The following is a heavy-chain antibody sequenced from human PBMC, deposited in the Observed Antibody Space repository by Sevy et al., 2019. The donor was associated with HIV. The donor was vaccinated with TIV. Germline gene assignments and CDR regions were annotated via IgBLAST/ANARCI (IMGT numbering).Heavy chain of an antibody. V-gene: IGHV3-23*01. CDR2: ISGSGRFT. CDR3: AKGFCSGATCPRDYYYYGMDV. D-gene: IGHD2-15*01. Sequence: GGSLRLSCSASEFTFSSYAMSWVRQAPGKGLEWVSSISGSGRFTYYADFVEGRFIISRDNSKNTLSVQMNSLRAEDTAVYYCAKGFCSGATCPRDYYYYGMDVWGQGTTVTVFS. CDR1: EFTFSSYA. J-gene: IGHJ6*02.